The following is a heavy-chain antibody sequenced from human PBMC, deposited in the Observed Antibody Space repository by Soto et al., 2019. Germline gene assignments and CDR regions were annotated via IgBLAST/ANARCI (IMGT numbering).Heavy chain of an antibody. D-gene: IGHD2-15*01. CDR3: ARGVAATPPFFDY. Sequence: SETLSLTCTVSGGSISSYYWSWIRQPPGKGLEWIGYIYYSGSTNYNPSLKSRVTISVDTSKNQFSLKLSSVTAADTAVYYCARGVAATPPFFDYWGQGTLVTVSS. CDR1: GGSISSYY. CDR2: IYYSGST. J-gene: IGHJ4*02. V-gene: IGHV4-59*01.